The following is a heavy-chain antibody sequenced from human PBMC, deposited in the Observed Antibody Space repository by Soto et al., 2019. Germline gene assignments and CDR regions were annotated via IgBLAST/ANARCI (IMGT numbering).Heavy chain of an antibody. CDR3: ARDLGAAAGTGFFDY. J-gene: IGHJ4*02. CDR2: IWYDGSNK. CDR1: GFTFSSYG. V-gene: IGHV3-33*08. D-gene: IGHD6-13*01. Sequence: GGSLRLSCAASGFTFSSYGMHWVRQAPGKGLEWVAVIWYDGSNKYYADSVKGRFTISRDNSKNTLYLQMNSLRAEDTAVYYCARDLGAAAGTGFFDYWGQGTLVTVSS.